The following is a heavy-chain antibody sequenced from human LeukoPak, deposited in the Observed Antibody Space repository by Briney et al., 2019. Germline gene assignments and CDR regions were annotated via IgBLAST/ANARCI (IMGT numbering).Heavy chain of an antibody. V-gene: IGHV3-9*01. J-gene: IGHJ6*01. CDR1: GFTFGDYA. CDR2: IIWKSNNI. D-gene: IGHD6-13*01. CDR3: ARDRAGYFYAMDV. Sequence: GGSLRLSCAASGFTFGDYAMHWVRQAPGKGLEWVSGIIWKSNNIGYADSVKGRFTISRDNAKNSLYLQMNSLRTEDTALYYCARDRAGYFYAMDVWGQGTSVTVSS.